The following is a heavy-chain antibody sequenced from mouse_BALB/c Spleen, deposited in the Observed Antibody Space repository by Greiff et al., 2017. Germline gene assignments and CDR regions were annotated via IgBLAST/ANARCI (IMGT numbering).Heavy chain of an antibody. Sequence: EVQRVESGGGLVQPGGSLKLSCAASGFTFSSYTMSWVRQTPEKRLEWVADISNGGGSTYYPDTVKGRFTISRDNAKNTLYLQMGSLKSEDTAMYYCARHLLLRARAPYFDYWGQGTTLTVSS. V-gene: IGHV5-12-2*01. CDR3: ARHLLLRARAPYFDY. CDR2: ISNGGGST. CDR1: GFTFSSYT. D-gene: IGHD1-1*01. J-gene: IGHJ2*01.